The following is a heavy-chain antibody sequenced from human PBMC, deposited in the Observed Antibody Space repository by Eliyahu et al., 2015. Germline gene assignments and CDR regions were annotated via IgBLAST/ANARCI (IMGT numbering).Heavy chain of an antibody. D-gene: IGHD3-3*01. CDR2: IWYDGNNK. V-gene: IGHV3-33*01. J-gene: IGHJ4*02. Sequence: QVQLVESGGGVVQPGRSLRLSCAASGFTFSSYGMHWVRQAPGKGLEWVAVIWYDGNNKYYADSVKGRFTISRDNSKNTLYLQMNSLRAEDTAVYYCARTPSGSGYYHWGQGTLVTVSS. CDR3: ARTPSGSGYYH. CDR1: GFTFSSYG.